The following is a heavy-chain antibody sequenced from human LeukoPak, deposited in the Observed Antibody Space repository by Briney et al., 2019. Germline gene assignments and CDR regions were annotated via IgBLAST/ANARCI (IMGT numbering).Heavy chain of an antibody. CDR2: IYYSGST. Sequence: SETLSLTCTVSGGSISSYYWSWIRQPPGKGLEWIGYIYYSGSTNYNPSLKSRVTISVDTSKNQFSLKLSSVTAADTAVYYCARLWGNYYYYYYGMDVWGQGTTVTVSS. CDR1: GGSISSYY. V-gene: IGHV4-59*01. D-gene: IGHD3-16*01. J-gene: IGHJ6*02. CDR3: ARLWGNYYYYYYGMDV.